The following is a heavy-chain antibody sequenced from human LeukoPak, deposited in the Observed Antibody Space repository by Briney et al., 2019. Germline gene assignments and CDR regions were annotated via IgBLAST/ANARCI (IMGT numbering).Heavy chain of an antibody. D-gene: IGHD3-10*01. Sequence: PGGSLRLSCAASGFTFSSYGMHWVRQAPGKGLEWVAVISYDGSNKYYADSVKGRFTISRDNSKNTLYLQMNSLRAEDTAVYYCAKPRGSGSYHFDYWGQGTLVTVSS. CDR1: GFTFSSYG. V-gene: IGHV3-30*18. J-gene: IGHJ4*02. CDR2: ISYDGSNK. CDR3: AKPRGSGSYHFDY.